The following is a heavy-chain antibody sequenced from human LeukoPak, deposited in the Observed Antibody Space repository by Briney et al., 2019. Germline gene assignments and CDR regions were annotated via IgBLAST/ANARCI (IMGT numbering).Heavy chain of an antibody. D-gene: IGHD3-22*01. CDR1: GGSFSGYY. J-gene: IGHJ4*02. CDR3: ARAESGTYYYDSSGYYTGFDY. CDR2: INHSGST. V-gene: IGHV4-34*01. Sequence: PSETLSLTCAVYGGSFSGYYWSWIRQPPGKGLEWIGEINHSGSTNYNPSLKSRVTISVDTSKNQFSLKLSSVTAADTAVYYCARAESGTYYYDSSGYYTGFDYWGQGTLVTVSS.